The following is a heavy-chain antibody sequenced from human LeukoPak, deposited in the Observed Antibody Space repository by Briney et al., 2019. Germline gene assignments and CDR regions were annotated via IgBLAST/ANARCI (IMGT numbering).Heavy chain of an antibody. CDR3: AKVRNYYYMDA. CDR1: GGSISSSTYY. CDR2: IFYSGST. Sequence: PSETLSLTCTVSGGSISSSTYYWGWIRQPPGKELEWIGSIFYSGSTYYNPSLKSRVTISVDTSKNQFSLKLSSVTAADTAVYYCAKVRNYYYMDAWGKGTTVTVSS. J-gene: IGHJ6*03. V-gene: IGHV4-39*01.